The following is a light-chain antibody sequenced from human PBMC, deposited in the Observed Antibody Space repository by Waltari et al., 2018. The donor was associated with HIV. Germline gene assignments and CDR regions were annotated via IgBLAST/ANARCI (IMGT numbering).Light chain of an antibody. CDR2: DKN. CDR1: SLRSYY. CDR3: NARDISGNHLV. V-gene: IGLV3-19*01. Sequence: SSALTQDPAVSVALGQPVRITCQGDSLRSYYASWYQQKPGQAPLLVIYDKNNRPSGIPDRFSCTSSGNTASLTITGAQAEDEADYYCNARDISGNHLVFGGGTKLTVL. J-gene: IGLJ2*01.